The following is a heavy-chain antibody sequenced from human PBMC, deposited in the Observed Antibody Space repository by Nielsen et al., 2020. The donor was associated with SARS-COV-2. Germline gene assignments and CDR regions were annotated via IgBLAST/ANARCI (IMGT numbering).Heavy chain of an antibody. J-gene: IGHJ4*02. CDR2: IIPIFGTA. CDR3: ARGGVYCSGGSCYLDYFDY. V-gene: IGHV1-69*13. Sequence: SVKVSCKASGGTFSSYAISWVRQVPGQGLEWMGGIIPIFGTANYAQKFQGRVTITADESTSTAYMELSSLRSEDTAVYYCARGGVYCSGGSCYLDYFDYWGQGTLVTVSS. D-gene: IGHD2-15*01. CDR1: GGTFSSYA.